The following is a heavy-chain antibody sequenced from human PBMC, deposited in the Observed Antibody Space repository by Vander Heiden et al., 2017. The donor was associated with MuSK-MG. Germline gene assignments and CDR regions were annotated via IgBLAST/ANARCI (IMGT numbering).Heavy chain of an antibody. CDR3: ARQGLAARPGWFDP. CDR1: GYSISRRYY. J-gene: IGHJ5*02. CDR2: IYHSGST. V-gene: IGHV4-38-2*01. D-gene: IGHD6-6*01. Sequence: QVQLQESGPGLVKPSETLSLTCAVSGYSISRRYYWGWIRQPPGKGLEWIGSIYHSGSTYYNPSLKSRVTISVDTSKNQFSLKLSSVTAADTAVYYCARQGLAARPGWFDPWGQGTLVTVSS.